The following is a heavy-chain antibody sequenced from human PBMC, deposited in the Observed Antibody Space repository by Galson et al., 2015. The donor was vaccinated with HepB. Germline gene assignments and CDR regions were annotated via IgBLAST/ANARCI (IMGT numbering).Heavy chain of an antibody. J-gene: IGHJ6*02. CDR3: ARDFGYDSSGYHYYYYGMDV. Sequence: SLRLSCAASGFTFSSYGMHWVRQAPGKGLEWVAVIWYDGSNKYYADSVKGQFTISRDNSKNTLYLQMNSLRAEDTAVYYCARDFGYDSSGYHYYYYGMDVWGQGTTVTVSS. CDR2: IWYDGSNK. CDR1: GFTFSSYG. V-gene: IGHV3-33*08. D-gene: IGHD3-22*01.